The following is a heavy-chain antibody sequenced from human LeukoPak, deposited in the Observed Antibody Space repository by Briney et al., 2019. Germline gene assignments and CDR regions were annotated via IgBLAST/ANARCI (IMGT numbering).Heavy chain of an antibody. CDR2: ISYDGSNK. CDR1: GFTFSSYA. J-gene: IGHJ4*02. D-gene: IGHD1-26*01. CDR3: GRDGGNPRYGGAYGPPICFDC. V-gene: IGHV3-30-3*01. Sequence: GGSLRLSCAASGFTFSSYAMHWVRQAPGKGLEWVAVISYDGSNKYYADSVKGRFTISRDNSKNTLYLQMNSLRAEDTAVYYCGRDGGNPRYGGAYGPPICFDCGGREPLAPVPS.